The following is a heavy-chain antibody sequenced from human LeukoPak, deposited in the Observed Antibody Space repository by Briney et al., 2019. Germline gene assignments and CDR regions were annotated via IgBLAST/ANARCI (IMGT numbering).Heavy chain of an antibody. D-gene: IGHD6-13*01. Sequence: ASVKVSCKASGYTFTSYGISWVRQAPGQGLEWMGWISAYNGNTNYAQKLQGRVTMTTDTPTSTAYMELKSLRSDDTAVYYCARDDSSSWTFDYWGQGTLVTVSS. J-gene: IGHJ4*02. CDR2: ISAYNGNT. CDR1: GYTFTSYG. V-gene: IGHV1-18*01. CDR3: ARDDSSSWTFDY.